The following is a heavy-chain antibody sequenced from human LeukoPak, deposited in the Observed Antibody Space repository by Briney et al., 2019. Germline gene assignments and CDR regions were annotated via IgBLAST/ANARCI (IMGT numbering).Heavy chain of an antibody. J-gene: IGHJ4*02. CDR3: ARGHTAVTRHFDF. D-gene: IGHD4-17*01. V-gene: IGHV3-38-3*01. CDR2: TSGSST. CDR1: GFTVSSNE. Sequence: PGGSLRLSCAASGFTVSSNEMSWVRQAPGKGLEWVSSTSGSSTYYADSRKGRFTISRDNSKNTLHLQMNSLRAEDTAVYYCARGHTAVTRHFDFWGQGTLVTVSS.